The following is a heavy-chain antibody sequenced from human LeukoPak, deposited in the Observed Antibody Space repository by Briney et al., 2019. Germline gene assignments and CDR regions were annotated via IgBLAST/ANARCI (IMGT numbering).Heavy chain of an antibody. CDR1: GFTFSSYW. V-gene: IGHV3-74*03. CDR3: ARERLRGFDP. J-gene: IGHJ5*02. CDR2: IKSDGSST. Sequence: GGSLRLSCAASGFTFSSYWMHWVRQAPGKGLVWVSCIKSDGSSTMYAESVKGRFTISRDNAKNTLYLQMNSLRAEDTAVYYCARERLRGFDPWGQGTLVTVSS. D-gene: IGHD4-17*01.